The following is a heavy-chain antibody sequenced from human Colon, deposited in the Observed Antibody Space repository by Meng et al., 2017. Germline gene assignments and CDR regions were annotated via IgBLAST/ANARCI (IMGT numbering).Heavy chain of an antibody. J-gene: IGHJ4*02. CDR2: IYHSGST. V-gene: IGHV4-4*02. D-gene: IGHD2-2*01. Sequence: QVPLQEAGPGLVKPSGTLSLTCAVSGGSISSSNWWRWVRQPPGKGLEWIGEIYHSGSTNYNSSLKNRVTISVDKSKNQFSLKLSSVTAADTAVYYCASGRKYCSSTSCYGQFDYWGQGTLVTVFS. CDR1: GGSISSSNW. CDR3: ASGRKYCSSTSCYGQFDY.